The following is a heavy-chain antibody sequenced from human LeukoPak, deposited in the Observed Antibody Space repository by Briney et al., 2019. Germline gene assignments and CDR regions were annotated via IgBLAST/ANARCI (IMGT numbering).Heavy chain of an antibody. Sequence: PSETLSLTCTVSGGSISSGSYYWSWMRQPAGKGLEWIGRIYTSGRTNYNPSLKSRVTISVDTSKNQFSLKLSSVTAADTAVYYCARDRYGYSGYDSYSWFDPWGQGTLVTVSS. V-gene: IGHV4-61*02. J-gene: IGHJ5*02. D-gene: IGHD5-12*01. CDR2: IYTSGRT. CDR3: ARDRYGYSGYDSYSWFDP. CDR1: GGSISSGSYY.